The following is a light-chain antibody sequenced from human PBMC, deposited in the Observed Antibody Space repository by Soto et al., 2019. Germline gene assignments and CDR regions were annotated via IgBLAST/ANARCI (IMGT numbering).Light chain of an antibody. CDR1: QSVNIH. CDR3: QQYNKWPRT. J-gene: IGKJ1*01. Sequence: EIVMNQSPATLSVSPEERATLSCRASQSVNIHLAWYQQKPGQAPRLLIYGASARATGIPAKFSGSGSGTEFTLTISSLQSEDFAVYYCQQYNKWPRTFGQGAKVDIK. CDR2: GAS. V-gene: IGKV3D-15*01.